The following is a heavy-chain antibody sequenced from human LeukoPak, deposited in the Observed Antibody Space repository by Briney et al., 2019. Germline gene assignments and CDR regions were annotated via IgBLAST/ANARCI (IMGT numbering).Heavy chain of an antibody. CDR1: GFTFSTYT. CDR2: ISSSSDCI. Sequence: GGSLRLSCAASGFTFSTYTMNWVRQAPGKGLEWVSSISSSSDCIYYADSVKGRFTISRDNAKNSLYLQMNSLRAEDTAVYCCARESEDYGSGSYDYWGQGTLVTVSS. D-gene: IGHD3-10*01. V-gene: IGHV3-21*01. CDR3: ARESEDYGSGSYDY. J-gene: IGHJ4*02.